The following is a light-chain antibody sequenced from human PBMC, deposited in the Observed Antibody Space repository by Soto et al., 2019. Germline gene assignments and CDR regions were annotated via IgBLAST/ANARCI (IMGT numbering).Light chain of an antibody. V-gene: IGKV3D-20*02. Sequence: EIVLTQSPDTLSLSPGQRATLSCRASQSVSANYVAWYQQKPGQAPRLLIDGASSRATGIPDRFSGSGSGTDFTLTISSLEPEDSAVYYCQRRANWPPWTFGQGTKVDI. CDR2: GAS. J-gene: IGKJ1*01. CDR1: QSVSANY. CDR3: QRRANWPPWT.